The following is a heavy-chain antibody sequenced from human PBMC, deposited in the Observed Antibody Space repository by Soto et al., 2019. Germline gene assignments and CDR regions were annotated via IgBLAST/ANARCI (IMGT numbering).Heavy chain of an antibody. Sequence: QVQLQESGPGLVKPPQTLSLTCTVSGGSISSGDYYWSWIRQPPGKGLAWIGYLYYSGSTHYNPSLKSRVTMSVDTSKSQFSLKLTAVTAADTAVYYCARGLSVTVTTPSYDFDYWGQGTLVTVSS. J-gene: IGHJ4*02. CDR1: GGSISSGDYY. V-gene: IGHV4-30-4*01. CDR3: ARGLSVTVTTPSYDFDY. CDR2: LYYSGST. D-gene: IGHD4-17*01.